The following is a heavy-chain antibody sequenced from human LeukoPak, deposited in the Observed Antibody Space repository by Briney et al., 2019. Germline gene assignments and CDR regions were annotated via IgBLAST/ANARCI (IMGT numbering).Heavy chain of an antibody. Sequence: ASVKVSCKASGYTFTGYYMHWVRQAPGQGLEWMGWINPKSGGTNYAQKFQGRVTITRNTSISTAYMELSSLRSEDTAVYYCARNAFDIWGQGTMVTVSS. CDR1: GYTFTGYY. V-gene: IGHV1-2*02. J-gene: IGHJ3*02. CDR2: INPKSGGT. CDR3: ARNAFDI.